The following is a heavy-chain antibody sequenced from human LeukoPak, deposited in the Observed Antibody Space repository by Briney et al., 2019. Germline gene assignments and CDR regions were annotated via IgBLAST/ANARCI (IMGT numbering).Heavy chain of an antibody. CDR3: ARGVYIAAAQYGY. V-gene: IGHV4-59*01. D-gene: IGHD6-13*01. J-gene: IGHJ4*02. CDR2: IYYSGTT. CDR1: GGSISSYY. Sequence: SETLSLTCTVSGGSISSYYWSWIRQPPGKGLEWIGYIYYSGTTNYNPSLKSRVTISVDTSKNQFSLKLTSVTAADTAVYYCARGVYIAAAQYGYWGQGTLVTVSS.